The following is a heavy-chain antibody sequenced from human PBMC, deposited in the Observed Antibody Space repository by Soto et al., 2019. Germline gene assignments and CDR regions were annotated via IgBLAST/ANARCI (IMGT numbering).Heavy chain of an antibody. J-gene: IGHJ4*02. D-gene: IGHD1-26*01. CDR3: ARQWELLEGGPDY. Sequence: QVQLVQSGAEVKKPGASVKVSCKASGYTFVSYGISWVRQAPGQGLEWMGWISAYNGNTNYAQKLQGRVTMTRDTSTGTAYMELRSLRSADTAVYYCARQWELLEGGPDYWGQGTLVTVSS. V-gene: IGHV1-18*04. CDR1: GYTFVSYG. CDR2: ISAYNGNT.